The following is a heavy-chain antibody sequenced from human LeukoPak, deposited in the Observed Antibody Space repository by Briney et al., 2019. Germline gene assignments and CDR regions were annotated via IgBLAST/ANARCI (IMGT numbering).Heavy chain of an antibody. J-gene: IGHJ4*02. D-gene: IGHD3-22*01. V-gene: IGHV4-61*02. CDR2: IYTSGST. CDR1: GGSISSGSYY. CDR3: ARNGYYSADY. Sequence: PSETLSLTCTVSGGSISSGSYYWSWIRQPAGKGLEWIGRIYTSGSTNYNPSLKSRVTISVDTSKNQFSLKLSSVTATDTAVYFCARNGYYSADYWGLGTLVTVSS.